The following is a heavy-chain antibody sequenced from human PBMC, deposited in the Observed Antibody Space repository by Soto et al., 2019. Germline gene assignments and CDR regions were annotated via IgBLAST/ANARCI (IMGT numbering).Heavy chain of an antibody. Sequence: QVQLQESGPGLVKPSETLSLTCTVSGGSISSYYWSWIRQPPGKGLEWIGYIYYSGSTNYNPSLKSRVTLSVGTSKNQFSLQLSSVAAADTAVYYCARAYGDYVFDYWGQGTLVTVSS. J-gene: IGHJ4*02. D-gene: IGHD4-17*01. CDR3: ARAYGDYVFDY. V-gene: IGHV4-59*01. CDR2: IYYSGST. CDR1: GGSISSYY.